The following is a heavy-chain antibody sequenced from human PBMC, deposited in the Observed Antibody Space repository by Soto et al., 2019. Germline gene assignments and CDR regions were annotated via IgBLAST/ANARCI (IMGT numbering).Heavy chain of an antibody. Sequence: GGALRLRWSASGFPFSRFAMGWVRQAPGKGLEWVSAISGSGGSTHYADSVKGRFTISRDNSKNTLYLQMNSLRAEDTAVYYCAKQKYSSGWIFDYWGQGTLVTVSS. CDR2: ISGSGGST. V-gene: IGHV3-23*01. J-gene: IGHJ4*02. CDR1: GFPFSRFA. D-gene: IGHD6-19*01. CDR3: AKQKYSSGWIFDY.